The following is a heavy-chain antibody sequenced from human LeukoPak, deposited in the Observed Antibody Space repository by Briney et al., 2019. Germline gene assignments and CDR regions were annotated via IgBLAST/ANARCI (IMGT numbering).Heavy chain of an antibody. D-gene: IGHD6-19*01. Sequence: SQTLSLTCATSGDSVASINGAWNWIRQSPSRGLEWLGRTYYRSKWYNDYAVSMRGRITITPDTSKNQFSLQLNSVAPEDTAVYYCARDLGTSGWHTFDYWGQGTLVSVSS. J-gene: IGHJ4*02. V-gene: IGHV6-1*01. CDR2: TYYRSKWYN. CDR3: ARDLGTSGWHTFDY. CDR1: GDSVASINGA.